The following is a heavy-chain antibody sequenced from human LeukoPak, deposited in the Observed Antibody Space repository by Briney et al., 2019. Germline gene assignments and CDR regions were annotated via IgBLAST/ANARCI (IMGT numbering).Heavy chain of an antibody. J-gene: IGHJ6*03. Sequence: PGGSLRLSCAGSGFTFSRYWMSWVRQAPGKGLEWVANIKQDGSEKYYVDSVKGRFTISRDNAKNSLYLQMNSLRAEDTAVYYCARVADTAMLGVYYYYYYYMDVWGKGTTVTVSS. CDR2: IKQDGSEK. D-gene: IGHD5-18*01. V-gene: IGHV3-7*01. CDR3: ARVADTAMLGVYYYYYYYMDV. CDR1: GFTFSRYW.